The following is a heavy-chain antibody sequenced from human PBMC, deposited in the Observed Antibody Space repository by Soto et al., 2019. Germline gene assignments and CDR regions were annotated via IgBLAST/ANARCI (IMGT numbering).Heavy chain of an antibody. CDR3: ARGKIAVAGRHYYYYYGMDV. V-gene: IGHV6-1*01. Sequence: SQTLSLTCAISGDSVSSNSAAWNWIRQSPSRGLEWLGRTYCRSKWYNDYAVSVKSRITINPDTSKNQFSLQLNSVTPEDTAVYYCARGKIAVAGRHYYYYYGMDVWGQGTTVTVSS. J-gene: IGHJ6*02. CDR2: TYCRSKWYN. CDR1: GDSVSSNSAA. D-gene: IGHD6-19*01.